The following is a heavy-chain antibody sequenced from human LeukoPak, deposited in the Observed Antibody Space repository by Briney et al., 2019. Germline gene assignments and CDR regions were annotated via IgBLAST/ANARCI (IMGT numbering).Heavy chain of an antibody. V-gene: IGHV4-34*01. Sequence: SETLSLTCAVYGGSFSGYYWSWIRQPPGKGLEWIGEINHSGGTKYNPSLKSRVTISVDTSKNQFSLKLSSVTAADTAVYYCARDGVEQWLGFGGWFDPWGQGTLVTVSS. CDR3: ARDGVEQWLGFGGWFDP. J-gene: IGHJ5*02. CDR2: INHSGGT. D-gene: IGHD6-19*01. CDR1: GGSFSGYY.